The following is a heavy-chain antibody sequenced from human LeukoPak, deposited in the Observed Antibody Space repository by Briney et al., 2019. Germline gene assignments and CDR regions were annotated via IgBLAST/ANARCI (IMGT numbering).Heavy chain of an antibody. J-gene: IGHJ4*02. CDR1: GGTFSSYA. D-gene: IGHD3-22*01. Sequence: ASVKVSCKASGGTFSSYAISWVRQAPGQGLEWMGGIIPIFGTANYAQKFQGRVTITADESTSTAYMELSSLRSEDTAVYYCAREGMVYYDSSGYPYYFDYWGQGTLVTVSS. V-gene: IGHV1-69*01. CDR2: IIPIFGTA. CDR3: AREGMVYYDSSGYPYYFDY.